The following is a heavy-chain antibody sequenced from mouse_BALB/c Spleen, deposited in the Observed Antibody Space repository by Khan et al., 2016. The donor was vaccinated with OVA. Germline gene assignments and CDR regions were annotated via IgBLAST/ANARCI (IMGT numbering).Heavy chain of an antibody. D-gene: IGHD2-10*02. J-gene: IGHJ3*01. CDR2: INPSTGYT. CDR3: TRREVYGIFAY. V-gene: IGHV1-7*01. CDR1: GYTFTTYW. Sequence: VQLQESGAELAKPGASVKMSCKASGYTFTTYWMHWIKQRPGQGLEWIGYINPSTGYTEYNQKFKDKATLTTDKSSSTAYMQLSSLTFEDSTVYYCTRREVYGIFAYWGQGTLVTVSA.